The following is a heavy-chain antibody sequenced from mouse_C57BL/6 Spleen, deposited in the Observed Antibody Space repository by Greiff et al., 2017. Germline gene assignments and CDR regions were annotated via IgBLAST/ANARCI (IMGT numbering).Heavy chain of an antibody. D-gene: IGHD4-1*01. Sequence: EVQRVESGGGLVKPGGSLKLSCAASGFTFSDYGMHWVRQAPEKGLEWVAYISSGSSTIYYADTVQGRFTISRDNAKNTLFLQMTSLRSEDTAMYYCASELGRAWFAYWGQGTLVTVSA. V-gene: IGHV5-17*01. CDR1: GFTFSDYG. J-gene: IGHJ3*01. CDR2: ISSGSSTI. CDR3: ASELGRAWFAY.